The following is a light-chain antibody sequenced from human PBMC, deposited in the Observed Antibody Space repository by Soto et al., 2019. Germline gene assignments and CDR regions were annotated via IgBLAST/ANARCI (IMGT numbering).Light chain of an antibody. CDR3: CSYTTSSTPYV. V-gene: IGLV2-14*01. CDR1: SSDVGGYDY. CDR2: DVT. Sequence: QSALTQPASVSGSPGQSITISCTGASSDVGGYDYVSWYQQHPGKAPKLMIYDVTTRPSGVSNRFSGSKSGNTASLTISGLQAEDEADYYCCSYTTSSTPYVFATGTKFTVL. J-gene: IGLJ1*01.